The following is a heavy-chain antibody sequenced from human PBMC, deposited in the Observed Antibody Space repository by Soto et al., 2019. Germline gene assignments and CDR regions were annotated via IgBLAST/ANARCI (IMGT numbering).Heavy chain of an antibody. Sequence: EVQLVESGGGLAKPGGSLRLSCAASGFTFSNAWMNWVRQAPGKGLEWVGRIKSKTDGGTTDCAAPVKGRFTISRDDSMNTLYLQMISLNTEDTAVYYCITDLGDVVLGYGLDVWAQGTAVTVSS. V-gene: IGHV3-15*07. CDR2: IKSKTDGGTT. CDR1: GFTFSNAW. D-gene: IGHD3-10*01. CDR3: ITDLGDVVLGYGLDV. J-gene: IGHJ6*02.